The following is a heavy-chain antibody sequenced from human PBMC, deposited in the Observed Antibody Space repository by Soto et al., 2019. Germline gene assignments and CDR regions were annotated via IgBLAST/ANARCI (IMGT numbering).Heavy chain of an antibody. J-gene: IGHJ4*02. Sequence: RGALRLSCTTSGFTFSSYAMVWVRQAAEKGLEWVASISNNGDTAYYADSVKGRFTISRGNSENTLYLQMNGLRADDTALYFCAKSRVFIGAIVTLLDSCGQGT. D-gene: IGHD3-16*02. CDR1: GFTFSSYA. CDR3: AKSRVFIGAIVTLLDS. CDR2: ISNNGDTA. V-gene: IGHV3-23*01.